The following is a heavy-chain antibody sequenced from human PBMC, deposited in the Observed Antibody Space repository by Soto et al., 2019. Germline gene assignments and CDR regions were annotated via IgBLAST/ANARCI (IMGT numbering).Heavy chain of an antibody. D-gene: IGHD7-27*01. J-gene: IGHJ6*02. CDR1: GFTFSIYG. Sequence: GGSLRLSCAASGFTFSIYGMHWVRQAPGKGLEWVAVISYDGSNKYYADSVKGRFTISRDNSKNTLYLQMNSLRAEDTAVYYCAKDGDESLPYYYYYYGMDVWGQGTTVTVSS. CDR3: AKDGDESLPYYYYYYGMDV. V-gene: IGHV3-30*18. CDR2: ISYDGSNK.